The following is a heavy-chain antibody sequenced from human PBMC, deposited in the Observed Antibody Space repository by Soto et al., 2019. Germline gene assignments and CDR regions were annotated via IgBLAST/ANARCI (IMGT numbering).Heavy chain of an antibody. CDR2: IIPIVGTA. CDR1: GGTFSSYA. CDR3: ARESTRFYDSLTGYSPLRQGYDGMDV. Sequence: QVQLVQSGAEVKKPGSSVTVSCKASGGTFSSYAISWVRQAPGQGLEWMGGIIPIVGTANYAQEFQGRVTITADESTSTAYMELSSLRSEDTAVYYCARESTRFYDSLTGYSPLRQGYDGMDVWGQGTTVTVSS. D-gene: IGHD3-9*01. V-gene: IGHV1-69*01. J-gene: IGHJ6*02.